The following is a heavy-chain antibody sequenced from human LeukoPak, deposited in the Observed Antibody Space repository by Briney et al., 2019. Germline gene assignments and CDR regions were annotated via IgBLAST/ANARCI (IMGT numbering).Heavy chain of an antibody. CDR1: EFAVSSNY. V-gene: IGHV3-53*01. J-gene: IGHJ3*02. D-gene: IGHD2-15*01. CDR2: IYSGGGT. Sequence: PGGSLRLSCAASEFAVSSNYMNWVRQAPGKGLKWVSIIYSGGGTYYANSVRGRFTISRDNSKNTLYLQMNSLRDEDTAVYYCARDGAGGYFNYFYDAFDIWGQGTMVTVSS. CDR3: ARDGAGGYFNYFYDAFDI.